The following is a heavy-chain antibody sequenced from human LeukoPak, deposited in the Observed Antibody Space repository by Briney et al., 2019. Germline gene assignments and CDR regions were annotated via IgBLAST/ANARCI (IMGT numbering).Heavy chain of an antibody. CDR2: IWYDGSNK. Sequence: GGSLRLSCAASGFTFSSYGMHWVRQAPGKGLEWVAVIWYDGSNKYYADSVKGRFTVSRDTSSDTLFLQMNSLRAEDTAVYYCARDVEVCRIGACYWTTFDCWGQGTLVTVSS. V-gene: IGHV3-33*01. CDR1: GFTFSSYG. CDR3: ARDVEVCRIGACYWTTFDC. J-gene: IGHJ4*02. D-gene: IGHD2-21*02.